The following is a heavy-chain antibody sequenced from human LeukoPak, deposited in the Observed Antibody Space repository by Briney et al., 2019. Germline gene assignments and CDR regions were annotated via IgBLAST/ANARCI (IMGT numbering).Heavy chain of an antibody. J-gene: IGHJ5*02. CDR3: ARPLCSSTSCYFFGGFDP. CDR2: IYPGDSDT. Sequence: GESLKISCKGSGYSFTSYWIGWVRQMPGKGLEWMGIIYPGDSDTRYSPSLQGQVTISADKSISTAYLQWSSLKASDAAMYYCARPLCSSTSCYFFGGFDPWGQGTLVTVSS. CDR1: GYSFTSYW. D-gene: IGHD2-2*01. V-gene: IGHV5-51*01.